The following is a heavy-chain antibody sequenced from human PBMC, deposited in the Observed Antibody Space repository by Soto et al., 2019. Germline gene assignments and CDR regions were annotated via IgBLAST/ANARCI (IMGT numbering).Heavy chain of an antibody. CDR2: ISYDGSNK. CDR1: GFTFSSYA. D-gene: IGHD6-6*01. J-gene: IGHJ5*02. V-gene: IGHV3-30-3*01. CDR3: ASRLKGYSSSRWFDP. Sequence: QVQLVESGGGVVQPGRSLRLSCAASGFTFSSYAMHWVRQAPGKGLEWVAVISYDGSNKYYADSVKGRFTISRDNSKNTVYLQMNRPRAEDTAVYYCASRLKGYSSSRWFDPWGQGTLVTVSS.